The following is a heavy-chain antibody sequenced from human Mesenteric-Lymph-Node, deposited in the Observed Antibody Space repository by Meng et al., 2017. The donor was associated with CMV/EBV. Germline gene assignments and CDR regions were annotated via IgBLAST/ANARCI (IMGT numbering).Heavy chain of an antibody. J-gene: IGHJ6*02. V-gene: IGHV3-74*01. D-gene: IGHD3-10*01. CDR2: IKTDGSST. CDR3: ARGKGTFGVMDV. CDR1: GFTFSSYW. Sequence: GESLKISCAASGFTFSSYWMHWVRQAPEKGLVWVSRIKTDGSSTSYADSVKGRFTISRDNAKNTLYLQMNNLGAEDTAVYYCARGKGTFGVMDVWGQGTTVTVSS.